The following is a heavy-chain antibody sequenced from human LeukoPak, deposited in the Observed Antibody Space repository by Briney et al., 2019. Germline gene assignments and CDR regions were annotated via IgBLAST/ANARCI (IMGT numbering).Heavy chain of an antibody. CDR1: GYTFTSYG. J-gene: IGHJ6*02. Sequence: ASVKVSCKASGYTFTSYGISWVRQAPGQGLEWMGWISAYNGNTNYAQKLQGRVTMTTDTSTSTAYMELRSLRSDDTAVYYCARERVYDFWSGYYPDLGMDVWGQGTTVTVSS. CDR2: ISAYNGNT. D-gene: IGHD3-3*01. V-gene: IGHV1-18*01. CDR3: ARERVYDFWSGYYPDLGMDV.